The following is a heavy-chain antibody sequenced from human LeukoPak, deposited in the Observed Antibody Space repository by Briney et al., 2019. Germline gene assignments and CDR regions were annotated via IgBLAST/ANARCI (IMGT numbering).Heavy chain of an antibody. Sequence: GGSLRLSCAASGHTFSSYWTHWVRQAPGKGLVWVSRIDTDGRTTSYADSVKGRFTISRDNVQNTLYLQMNSLRAEDTAVYYCARDVGGAGSYWGQGTLVTVSS. CDR2: IDTDGRTT. CDR3: ARDVGGAGSY. V-gene: IGHV3-74*01. D-gene: IGHD3-10*01. CDR1: GHTFSSYW. J-gene: IGHJ4*02.